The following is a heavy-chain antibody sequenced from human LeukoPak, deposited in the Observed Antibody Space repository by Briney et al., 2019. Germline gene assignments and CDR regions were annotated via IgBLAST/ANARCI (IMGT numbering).Heavy chain of an antibody. CDR3: ARAGGWGDYGFGAVDI. J-gene: IGHJ3*02. D-gene: IGHD4-17*01. V-gene: IGHV4-59*01. CDR2: IYYSGSA. Sequence: SETLSLTCTVSGGSISGYYWTWIRQPPGKGLEWIGYIYYSGSAYYNPSLKSRVTISVDTSKNQFSLKLSSVTAADTAVYYCARAGGWGDYGFGAVDIWGQGTMVTVSS. CDR1: GGSISGYY.